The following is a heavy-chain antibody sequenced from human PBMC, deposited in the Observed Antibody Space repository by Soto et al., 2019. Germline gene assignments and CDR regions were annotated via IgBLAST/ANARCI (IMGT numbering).Heavy chain of an antibody. Sequence: QITLKESGVTLVKPTQTLTLTCTFSGFSLTTSGAGVAWIRQPPGKALAWLALIYWDDDKRYSPSLKSRLTITQHTSKNQVVLTMTTMDPVATATDYCARPYFDSSSYYYYFYYWGQGTLVTVSS. CDR2: IYWDDDK. CDR1: GFSLTTSGAG. CDR3: ARPYFDSSSYYYYFYY. J-gene: IGHJ4*02. D-gene: IGHD3-22*01. V-gene: IGHV2-5*02.